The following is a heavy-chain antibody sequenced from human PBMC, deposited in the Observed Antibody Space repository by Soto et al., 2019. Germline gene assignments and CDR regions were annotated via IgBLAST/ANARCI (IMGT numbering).Heavy chain of an antibody. D-gene: IGHD3-16*02. CDR3: AKDIGDYYYYGMDA. V-gene: IGHV3-30*18. CDR1: GFTFSSYG. J-gene: IGHJ6*02. CDR2: ISYDGSNK. Sequence: GGSLRLSCAASGFTFSSYGMHWVRQAPGKGLEWVAVISYDGSNKYYADSVKGRFTISRDNSKNTLYLQMNSLRAEDTAVYYCAKDIGDYYYYGMDAWGQGTTVTVSS.